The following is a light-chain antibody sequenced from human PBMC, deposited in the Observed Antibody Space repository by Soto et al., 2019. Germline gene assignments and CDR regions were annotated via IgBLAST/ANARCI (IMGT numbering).Light chain of an antibody. CDR2: DVS. J-gene: IGLJ2*01. V-gene: IGLV2-14*01. Sequence: QSALTQPASVSGSPGQSITISCTGTSSDVGGYNYVSWFQQHPGKAPKLMIYDVSKRPSGVSNRFSGSKSGNTASLTISGLQAEDEADYYCSSYTSSTLAYVLFGGGTKVTVL. CDR1: SSDVGGYNY. CDR3: SSYTSSTLAYVL.